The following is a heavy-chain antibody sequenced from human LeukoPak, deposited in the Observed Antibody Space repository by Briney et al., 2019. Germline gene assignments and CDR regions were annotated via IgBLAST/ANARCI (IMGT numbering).Heavy chain of an antibody. Sequence: LTGGSLRLSCAASGFTFSSYSMNWVRQAPGKGLEWVSYISSSSSTIYYADSVKGRFTISRDNAKNSLYLQVNSLRAEDTAVYYCARDSTVTTCDYWGQGTLVTVSS. J-gene: IGHJ4*02. V-gene: IGHV3-48*01. CDR1: GFTFSSYS. CDR3: ARDSTVTTCDY. D-gene: IGHD4-17*01. CDR2: ISSSSSTI.